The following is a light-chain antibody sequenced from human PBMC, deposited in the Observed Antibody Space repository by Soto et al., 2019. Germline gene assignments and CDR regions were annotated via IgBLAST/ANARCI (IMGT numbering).Light chain of an antibody. CDR2: GAS. J-gene: IGKJ5*01. V-gene: IGKV3-15*01. Sequence: EIVMTQSPATLSVSPGGRATLSCRASQSFRGLLAWYQQKPGQAPRLLIYGASSRATGIPVRFSGSGSGTEFTLTISSLQSEDFAVYYCQQYNNWPLTFGQGTRLEIK. CDR3: QQYNNWPLT. CDR1: QSFRGL.